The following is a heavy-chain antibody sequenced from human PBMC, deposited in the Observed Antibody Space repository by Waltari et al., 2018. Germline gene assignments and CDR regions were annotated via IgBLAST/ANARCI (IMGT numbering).Heavy chain of an antibody. V-gene: IGHV1-8*03. D-gene: IGHD3-3*01. CDR2: LNPNSGNT. CDR1: GYTFTSYD. J-gene: IGHJ4*02. Sequence: QVQLVQSGAEVKKPGASVKVSCTASGYTFTSYDINWERQATGKGLEGVGWLNPNSGNTGYAQKFQGRVTITRNTSISTAYMELSSLRSEDTAVYYCARGDFWSGFDYWGQGTLVTVSS. CDR3: ARGDFWSGFDY.